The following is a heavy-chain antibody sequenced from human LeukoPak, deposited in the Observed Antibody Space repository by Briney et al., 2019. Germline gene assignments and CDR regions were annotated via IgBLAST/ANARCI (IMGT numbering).Heavy chain of an antibody. CDR3: ASSPPVSSDAFDI. CDR2: IYYSGST. CDR1: GGSISSSSYY. Sequence: PSETLSLXCTVSGGSISSSSYYWGWIRQPPGKELEWIGSIYYSGSTNYNPSLKSRVTMSVDTSKNQFSLKLSSVTAADTAVYYCASSPPVSSDAFDIWGQGTMVTVSS. V-gene: IGHV4-39*07. J-gene: IGHJ3*02.